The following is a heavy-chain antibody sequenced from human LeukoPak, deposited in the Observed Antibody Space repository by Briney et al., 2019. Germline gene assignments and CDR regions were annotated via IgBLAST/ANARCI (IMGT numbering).Heavy chain of an antibody. J-gene: IGHJ4*02. D-gene: IGHD2-2*02. V-gene: IGHV4-61*02. CDR2: IHTSGST. Sequence: SQTLSLTCTVSSVSISSGSYYWSWIRQPAGKGLEWIGRIHTSGSTNYNPSLKSRVTISVDTSKNQFSLKLSSVTAADTAMYYCASTVEYCSSILCYTIDSWGQGTLVTVSS. CDR1: SVSISSGSYY. CDR3: ASTVEYCSSILCYTIDS.